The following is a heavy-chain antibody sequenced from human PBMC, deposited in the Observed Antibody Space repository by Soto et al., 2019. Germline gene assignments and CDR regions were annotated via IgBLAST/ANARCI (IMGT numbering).Heavy chain of an antibody. CDR3: ARGNGYSSGWYGGDYYYGMDV. D-gene: IGHD6-19*01. CDR2: ISSDGSNK. V-gene: IGHV3-30-3*01. J-gene: IGHJ6*02. Sequence: GGSLRLSSAASGFTLSSYAMHWVRQGPGEGMEWAAVISSDGSNKYHADSVKGRPTITRDNSKNTLYLQMNSLRAEDTAVYYCARGNGYSSGWYGGDYYYGMDVWGQGTTVTVSS. CDR1: GFTLSSYA.